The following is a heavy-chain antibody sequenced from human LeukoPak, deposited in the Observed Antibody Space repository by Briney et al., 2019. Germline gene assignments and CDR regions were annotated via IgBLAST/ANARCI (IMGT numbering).Heavy chain of an antibody. Sequence: PGGSLRLSCAASGFTFSSYGMHWVRQAPGKGLEWVAVISYDGSNKYYADSVKGRFTISRDNSKNTLYLQMNSLRAEDTAVYYCAKDRYCSSTSCYLYYYYYGMDVRGQGTTVTVSS. CDR2: ISYDGSNK. J-gene: IGHJ6*02. CDR1: GFTFSSYG. D-gene: IGHD2-2*01. CDR3: AKDRYCSSTSCYLYYYYYGMDV. V-gene: IGHV3-30*18.